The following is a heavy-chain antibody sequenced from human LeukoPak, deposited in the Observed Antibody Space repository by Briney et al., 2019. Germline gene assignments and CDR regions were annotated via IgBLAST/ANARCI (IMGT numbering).Heavy chain of an antibody. V-gene: IGHV3-7*01. Sequence: GGSLRLSCAASGFTFSSYWMSWVRQAPGKGLEWVATIKKDGSEKYYVDSVKGRFTISRENAKNSLYVQMNSLRAEDTAVYYCARDRTTDFWSGYYTNYFDYWGQGTLVTVSS. J-gene: IGHJ4*02. D-gene: IGHD3-3*01. CDR2: IKKDGSEK. CDR1: GFTFSSYW. CDR3: ARDRTTDFWSGYYTNYFDY.